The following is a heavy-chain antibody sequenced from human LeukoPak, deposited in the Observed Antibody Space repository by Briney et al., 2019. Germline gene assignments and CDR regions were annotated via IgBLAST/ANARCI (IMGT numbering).Heavy chain of an antibody. J-gene: IGHJ5*02. D-gene: IGHD6-19*01. V-gene: IGHV4-39*07. CDR2: IYYSGST. CDR1: GGSISSSSYY. CDR3: ARDQWLETTPYNWFDP. Sequence: SETLSLTCTVSGGSISSSSYYWGWIRQPPGKGLEWIGSIYYSGSTNYNPSLKSRVTISVDTSKNQFSLKLSSVTAADTAVYYCARDQWLETTPYNWFDPWGQGTLVTVSS.